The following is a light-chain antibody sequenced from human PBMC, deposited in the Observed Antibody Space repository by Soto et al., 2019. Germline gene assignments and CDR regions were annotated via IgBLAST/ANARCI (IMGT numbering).Light chain of an antibody. CDR3: QQRSNWPPIT. CDR1: QSVSSSY. Sequence: EIVWTQTPGTLSLSPGERATLSCRASQSVSSSYLAWYQQKPGQAPRLLIYDASNRATGIPARFSGSGSGTDFTLTISSLEPEDFAVYYCQQRSNWPPITFGQGTRLEI. V-gene: IGKV3D-20*02. CDR2: DAS. J-gene: IGKJ5*01.